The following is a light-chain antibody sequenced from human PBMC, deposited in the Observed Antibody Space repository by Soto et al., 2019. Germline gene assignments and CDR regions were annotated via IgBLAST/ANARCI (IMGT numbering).Light chain of an antibody. V-gene: IGLV1-40*01. J-gene: IGLJ3*02. Sequence: QSVLTQPPSVSGAPGQRVTISCTGRSSNIGAGYDVHWYQQLPGTAPKLLIYGNSNRPSGVPDRFSGSKSGTSASLAITGLQAEDEADYHCQSYDSSLSVVFGGGTKLTVL. CDR3: QSYDSSLSVV. CDR1: SSNIGAGYD. CDR2: GNS.